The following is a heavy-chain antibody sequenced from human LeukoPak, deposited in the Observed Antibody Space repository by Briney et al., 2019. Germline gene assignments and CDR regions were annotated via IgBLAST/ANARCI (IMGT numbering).Heavy chain of an antibody. J-gene: IGHJ4*02. V-gene: IGHV4-39*07. CDR1: GGSISSSSYY. Sequence: PSETLSLTCTVSGGSISSSSYYWGWIRQPPGKGLEWIGEINHSGSTNYNPSLKSRVTISVDTSKNQFSLKLSSVTAADTAVYYCARGGSSGYIYWGQGTLVTVSS. CDR3: ARGGSSGYIY. D-gene: IGHD3-22*01. CDR2: INHSGST.